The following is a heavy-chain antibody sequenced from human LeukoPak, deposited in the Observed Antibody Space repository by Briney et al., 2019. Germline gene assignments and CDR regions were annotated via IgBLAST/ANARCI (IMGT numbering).Heavy chain of an antibody. V-gene: IGHV3-13*01. Sequence: GGSLRLSCAASGFTFSSFDMHWVRQPTGQGLEWVSTIGTASDTYYPGSVEGRFTLSRDNAKNSLYLQMNSLTAGDTAVYYCARGPPRGKYYYMDVWDKGITVTVSS. D-gene: IGHD1-1*01. CDR2: IGTASDT. J-gene: IGHJ6*03. CDR1: GFTFSSFD. CDR3: ARGPPRGKYYYMDV.